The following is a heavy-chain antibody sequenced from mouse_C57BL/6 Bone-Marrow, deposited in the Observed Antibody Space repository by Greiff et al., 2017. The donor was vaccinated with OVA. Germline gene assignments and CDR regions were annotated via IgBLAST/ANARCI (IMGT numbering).Heavy chain of an antibody. V-gene: IGHV1-81*01. CDR1: GYTFTSYG. CDR3: ARWGYYRAMDY. CDR2: IYPRSGIT. Sequence: QVQLQQSGAELARPGASVKLSCKASGYTFTSYGISWVKQRTGQGLEWIGEIYPRSGITYYNEKFKGKATLTADKSSSTAYMELRSLTSEDSAVYFCARWGYYRAMDYWGQGTSVTVSS. J-gene: IGHJ4*01. D-gene: IGHD2-3*01.